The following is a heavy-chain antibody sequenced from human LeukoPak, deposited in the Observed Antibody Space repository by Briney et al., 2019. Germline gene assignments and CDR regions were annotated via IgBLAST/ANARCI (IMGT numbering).Heavy chain of an antibody. CDR2: INHSGST. V-gene: IGHV4-34*01. CDR3: ASKQATGYYYDMDV. CDR1: GGSFSGYY. D-gene: IGHD1-14*01. Sequence: SETLSLTCAVYGGSFSGYYWSWLRQPPGKGLEWIGEINHSGSTNYNPSLKSRVTISVDTSKNQFSLKLSSVTAADTAVYYCASKQATGYYYDMDVWGKGTTVTISS. J-gene: IGHJ6*03.